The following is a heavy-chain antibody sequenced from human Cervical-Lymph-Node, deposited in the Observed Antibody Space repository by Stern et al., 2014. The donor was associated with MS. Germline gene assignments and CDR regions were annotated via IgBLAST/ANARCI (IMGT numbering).Heavy chain of an antibody. CDR3: ASGGMATIGWLDY. D-gene: IGHD5-24*01. CDR1: GFTVSPNY. J-gene: IGHJ4*02. Sequence: EVPLGESGGGLVQPGGSLRLSSAASGFTVSPNYMSWVRQAPGPGLDWVSVLYSGARAYSADSVKGRFTISRHNSKHTLYLQMNSLSPEDTAVYYCASGGMATIGWLDYWGQGTLVTVSS. CDR2: LYSGARA. V-gene: IGHV3-53*04.